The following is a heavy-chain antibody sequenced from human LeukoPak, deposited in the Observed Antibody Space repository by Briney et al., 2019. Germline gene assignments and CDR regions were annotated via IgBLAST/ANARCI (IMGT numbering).Heavy chain of an antibody. CDR1: GFTFSRHA. D-gene: IGHD5-24*01. V-gene: IGHV3-23*01. Sequence: GGSLRLSCAASGFTFSRHAMSWVRQAPGKGLEWVSTTGLNSVNTLCVDSVKGRRPLSRDNSRNTLDLQIHNLRVDDTAVYYWAKGDDIRKPPRAYYFDNWGQGTLVTVSS. J-gene: IGHJ4*02. CDR3: AKGDDIRKPPRAYYFDN. CDR2: TGLNSVNT.